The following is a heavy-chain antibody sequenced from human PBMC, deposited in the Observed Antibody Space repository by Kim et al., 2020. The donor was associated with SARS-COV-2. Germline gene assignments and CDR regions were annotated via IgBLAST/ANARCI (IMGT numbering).Heavy chain of an antibody. CDR1: GFTFSSYS. Sequence: GGSLRLSCAASGFTFSSYSMNWVRQAPGKGLEWVSSISSSSSYIYYADSVKGRFTISRDNAKNSLYLQMNSLRAEDTAVYYCASDCSSTSCYISPKDYWGQGTLVTVSS. V-gene: IGHV3-21*01. J-gene: IGHJ4*02. CDR2: ISSSSSYI. CDR3: ASDCSSTSCYISPKDY. D-gene: IGHD2-2*02.